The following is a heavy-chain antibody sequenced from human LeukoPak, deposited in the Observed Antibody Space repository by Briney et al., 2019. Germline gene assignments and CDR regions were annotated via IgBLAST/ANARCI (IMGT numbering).Heavy chain of an antibody. D-gene: IGHD5-18*01. J-gene: IGHJ4*02. V-gene: IGHV4-34*01. CDR1: GGSFSGYY. Sequence: PSETLSLTCAVYGGSFSGYYWSWIRQPPGKGLEWNGEINHSGSTNYNPSLKSRVTISVDTSKNQFSLKLSSVTAADTAVYYCARRGYSYGYYFDYWGQGTLVTVSS. CDR2: INHSGST. CDR3: ARRGYSYGYYFDY.